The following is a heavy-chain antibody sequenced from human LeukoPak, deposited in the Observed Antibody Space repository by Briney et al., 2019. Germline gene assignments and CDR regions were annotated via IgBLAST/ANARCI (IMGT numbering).Heavy chain of an antibody. Sequence: GGSLRLSCAASGFTFDDYGMSWVRQAPGKGLEWVSGINWNGGRRIYVDSVKGRFTISRDNAKTSLYLQMNSLRAEDTALYYCAREGVKRAVAGTWFDPWGQGTLVTVAS. CDR1: GFTFDDYG. CDR2: INWNGGRR. D-gene: IGHD6-19*01. J-gene: IGHJ5*02. CDR3: AREGVKRAVAGTWFDP. V-gene: IGHV3-20*04.